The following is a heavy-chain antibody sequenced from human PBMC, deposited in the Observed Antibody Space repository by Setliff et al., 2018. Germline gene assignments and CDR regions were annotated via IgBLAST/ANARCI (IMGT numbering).Heavy chain of an antibody. V-gene: IGHV1-18*01. CDR1: GYTFSSYA. CDR3: ARRPRAVYGSGRRNWFLDY. CDR2: ISVYSGNT. J-gene: IGHJ4*02. Sequence: ASVNVSCKASGYTFSSYAISWVRQAPGQGLEWLGWISVYSGNTDYAQNFQGRVTMTADTSTSTAYMELRSLTSDDTAVYYCARRPRAVYGSGRRNWFLDYWGQGTLVTVSS. D-gene: IGHD3-10*01.